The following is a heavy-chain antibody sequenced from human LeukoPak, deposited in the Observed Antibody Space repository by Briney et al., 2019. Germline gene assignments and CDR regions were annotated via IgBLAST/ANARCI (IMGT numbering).Heavy chain of an antibody. J-gene: IGHJ4*02. CDR3: ARPIRGSGWWLYFDY. V-gene: IGHV5-51*01. CDR2: IYPGESDT. CDR1: GYSFTSYW. D-gene: IGHD6-19*01. Sequence: GESLKISCKGSGYSFTSYWIGWVRQMPGKCLEWMGIIYPGESDTRYSPSFQGQVTISDDKSISTAYLQWSSLKASDTAMYYCARPIRGSGWWLYFDYWGQGTLVTVPS.